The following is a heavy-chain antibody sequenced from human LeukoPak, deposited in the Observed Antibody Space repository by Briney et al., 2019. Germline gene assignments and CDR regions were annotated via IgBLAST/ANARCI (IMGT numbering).Heavy chain of an antibody. CDR2: IIPIFGTA. CDR1: GGTFSSYA. CDR3: AVNITGSWFDS. D-gene: IGHD3-10*01. V-gene: IGHV1-69*06. Sequence: SVKVSCKASGGTFSSYAINWVRQAPGQGLEWMGRIIPIFGTASYAQKFQGRVTINADKSTSTAYMELNSLRFDDTAVYYCAVNITGSWFDSWGQGTLVTVSS. J-gene: IGHJ5*01.